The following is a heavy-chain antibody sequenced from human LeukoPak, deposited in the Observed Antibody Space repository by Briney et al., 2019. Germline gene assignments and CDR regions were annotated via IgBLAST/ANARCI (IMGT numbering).Heavy chain of an antibody. V-gene: IGHV4-59*01. CDR3: ARLTTVTPYFDN. J-gene: IGHJ4*02. D-gene: IGHD4-17*01. CDR2: IYYTGII. CDR1: GGSMSSYY. Sequence: SETLSRNRSVSGGSMSSYYWSWVRQPPGKGLQWIGYIYYTGIINYNPSLKSRVTISLNTSQNHFSLRLTSVTAADTAMYYCARLTTVTPYFDNWGEGILVTVSS.